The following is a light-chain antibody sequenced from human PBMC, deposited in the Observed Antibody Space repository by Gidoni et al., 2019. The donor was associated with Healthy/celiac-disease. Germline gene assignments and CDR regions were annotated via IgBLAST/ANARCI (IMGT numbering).Light chain of an antibody. CDR2: GAS. J-gene: IGKJ1*01. V-gene: IGKV3-20*01. CDR3: QQYGSSWT. CDR1: QRVSSSY. Sequence: EIVLTQSLGTLSLSQGERATLSCRARQRVSSSYLAWYQQKPGQAPSLLIYGASSRATGIPDRFSGSGSGTDFTLTIIRLEPEEFAVYYCQQYGSSWTFGQGTKVEIK.